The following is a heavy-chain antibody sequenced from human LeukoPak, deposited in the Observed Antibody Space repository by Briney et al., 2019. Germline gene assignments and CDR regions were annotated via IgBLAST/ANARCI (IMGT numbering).Heavy chain of an antibody. CDR3: ARGGSYQLPGHYYYYYMDV. D-gene: IGHD2-2*01. J-gene: IGHJ6*03. V-gene: IGHV4-59*01. CDR1: GGSISSYY. Sequence: PSETLSLTCTVSGGSISSYYWSWIRQPPGKGLEWIGYIYYSGSTNYNPSLKSRVTISVDTSKNQFSLELSSVTAADTAVYYCARGGSYQLPGHYYYYYMDVWGKGTTVTVSS. CDR2: IYYSGST.